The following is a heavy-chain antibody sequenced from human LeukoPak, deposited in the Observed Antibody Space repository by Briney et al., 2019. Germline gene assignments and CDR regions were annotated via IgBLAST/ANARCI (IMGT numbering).Heavy chain of an antibody. J-gene: IGHJ4*02. D-gene: IGHD6-19*01. CDR2: INHSGST. CDR1: GGSFSGYY. V-gene: IGHV4-34*01. Sequence: SGTLSLTCAVYGGSFSGYYWSWIRQPPGKGLEWIGEINHSGSTNYNPSLKSRVTISVDTSKNQFSLKLSSVTAADTAVYYCARLSSSGWDYWGQGTLVTVSS. CDR3: ARLSSSGWDY.